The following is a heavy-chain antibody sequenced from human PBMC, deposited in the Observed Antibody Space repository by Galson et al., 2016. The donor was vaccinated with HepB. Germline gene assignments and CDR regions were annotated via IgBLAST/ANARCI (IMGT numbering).Heavy chain of an antibody. CDR3: ARPVNRVGTGY. J-gene: IGHJ4*02. CDR2: INPNNGDT. CDR1: GYTFTPYD. Sequence: SVTVSCKASGYTFTPYDIYWVRQAPGHGLEWMGWINPNNGDTMYAQNFRGRVTLTRDTSISTAHIELDSLTSDDTAVYYCARPVNRVGTGYWGQGTLVTVSS. D-gene: IGHD1-1*01. V-gene: IGHV1-2*02.